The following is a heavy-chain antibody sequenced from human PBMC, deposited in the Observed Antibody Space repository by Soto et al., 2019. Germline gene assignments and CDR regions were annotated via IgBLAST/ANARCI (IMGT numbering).Heavy chain of an antibody. CDR2: IIPIFGTA. CDR1: GVTFSSYA. Sequence: SVKVSCKASGVTFSSYAISWVRQAPGQGLEWMGGIIPIFGTANYAQKFQGRVTITADESTSTAYMELSSLRSEDTAVYYCARMYSSSFYYYYYGMDVWGQGTTVTVSS. J-gene: IGHJ6*02. CDR3: ARMYSSSFYYYYYGMDV. D-gene: IGHD6-6*01. V-gene: IGHV1-69*13.